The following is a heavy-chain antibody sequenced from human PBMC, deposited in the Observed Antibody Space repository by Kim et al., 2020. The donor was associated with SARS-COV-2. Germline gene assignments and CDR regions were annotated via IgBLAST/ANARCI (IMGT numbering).Heavy chain of an antibody. CDR1: GVSMTRSNW. CDR2: ISYSGST. J-gene: IGHJ5*01. D-gene: IGHD3-3*01. CDR3: ARAVRSAWTLRDWFDC. V-gene: IGHV4-4*02. Sequence: SETLSLTCAVSGVSMTRSNWWSWVRQPPGRGLEWSGEISYSGSTEYNPALKSRVTISVDKSKNKFSLKMNCVTAEDTAVYFCARAVRSAWTLRDWFDCWG.